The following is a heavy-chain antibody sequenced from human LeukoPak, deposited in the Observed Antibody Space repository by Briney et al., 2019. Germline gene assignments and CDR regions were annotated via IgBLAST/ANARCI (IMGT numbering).Heavy chain of an antibody. Sequence: GGSLRLSCAVSGLNFKFYAMSWVRQAPGKGLEWVSGISGRGDSADYADSVKGRFTISRDNSKNTLYLQMNSLRAEDTAVYYCARARSSYGYGDAFDIWGQGTMVTVSS. J-gene: IGHJ3*02. CDR1: GLNFKFYA. CDR2: ISGRGDSA. D-gene: IGHD5-18*01. CDR3: ARARSSYGYGDAFDI. V-gene: IGHV3-23*01.